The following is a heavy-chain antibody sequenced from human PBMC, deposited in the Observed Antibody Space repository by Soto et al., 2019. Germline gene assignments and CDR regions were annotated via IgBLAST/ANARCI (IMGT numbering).Heavy chain of an antibody. CDR3: ARKGYISGWYVSVWFAP. J-gene: IGHJ5*02. CDR2: INHSGST. V-gene: IGHV4-34*01. CDR1: GGSFSGYY. Sequence: SETLSLTCAVYGGSFSGYYWSWIRQPPGRGLEWIGEINHSGSTNYNPSLKSRVTISVDTSKNQFSLKLSSVTAADTAVYYCARKGYISGWYVSVWFAPWGQGTLVTVSS. D-gene: IGHD6-19*01.